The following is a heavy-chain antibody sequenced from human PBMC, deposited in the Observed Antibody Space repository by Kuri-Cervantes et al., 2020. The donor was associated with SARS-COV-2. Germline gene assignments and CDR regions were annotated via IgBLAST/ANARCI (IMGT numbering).Heavy chain of an antibody. V-gene: IGHV4-61*02. CDR1: GGSINSASYF. CDR3: ASVPRLGGAAKQYYYYYMDV. D-gene: IGHD1-26*01. J-gene: IGHJ6*03. CDR2: IYTSGRT. Sequence: LRLSCTVSGGSINSASYFWNWIRQPAGKGLEWIGRIYTSGRTNYNPSLKSRVTMSVDASKNQFSLKLTSVTAADTAVYYCASVPRLGGAAKQYYYYYMDVWGKGTTVTVSS.